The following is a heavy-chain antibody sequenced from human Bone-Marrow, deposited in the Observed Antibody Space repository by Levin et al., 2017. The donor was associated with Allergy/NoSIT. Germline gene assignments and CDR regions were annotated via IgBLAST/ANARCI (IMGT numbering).Heavy chain of an antibody. D-gene: IGHD6-13*01. Sequence: TSETLSLTCSVSGDSVTSGSHYWTWIRQPPGKGLECLGFMLYSGYSNYNPSLRSRLTMSIDPSKNEISLRLSSVTAADTAIYYCVRDGVGAAAGSLGYWGQGALVTVSS. CDR3: VRDGVGAAAGSLGY. V-gene: IGHV4-61*01. CDR1: GDSVTSGSHY. CDR2: MLYSGYS. J-gene: IGHJ4*02.